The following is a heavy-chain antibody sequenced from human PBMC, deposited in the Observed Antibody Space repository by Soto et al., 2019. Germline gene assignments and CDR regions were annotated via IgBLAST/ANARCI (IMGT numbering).Heavy chain of an antibody. Sequence: QVQLQESGPGLVKPSETLSLTCTVSGGSIRSYYWSWIRQPPGKGLELIGYIYDRGSTNYNPSLKIRVTRSVDTAKNQVSLKVRSVTATDTAVYYCAREDDFLTGYIAYWGQGILVTVSS. J-gene: IGHJ4*02. CDR2: IYDRGST. CDR1: GGSIRSYY. D-gene: IGHD3-9*01. V-gene: IGHV4-59*12. CDR3: AREDDFLTGYIAY.